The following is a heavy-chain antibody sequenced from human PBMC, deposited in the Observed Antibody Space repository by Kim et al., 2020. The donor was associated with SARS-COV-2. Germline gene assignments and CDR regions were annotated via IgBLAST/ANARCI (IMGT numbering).Heavy chain of an antibody. CDR3: ARDSRDCSGGSCYGTGLDY. J-gene: IGHJ4*02. V-gene: IGHV3-48*02. Sequence: GRFTISRDKAKNSLYLQMNSLRDEETAVYYCARDSRDCSGGSCYGTGLDYWGQGTLVTVSS. D-gene: IGHD2-15*01.